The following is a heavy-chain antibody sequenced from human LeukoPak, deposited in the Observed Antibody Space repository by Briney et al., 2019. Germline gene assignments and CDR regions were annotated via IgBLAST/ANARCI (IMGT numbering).Heavy chain of an antibody. CDR2: INPNSGGT. D-gene: IGHD3-22*01. CDR3: ARVDYYDSTFDY. J-gene: IGHJ4*02. CDR1: GYTFTGYY. Sequence: ASVKVSCKASGYTFTGYYMHWVRQAPGQGLEWMGWINPNSGGTNYAQKFQGRVTMTRDTPISTAYMELSRLRSDDTAVYYCARVDYYDSTFDYWGQGTLVTVSS. V-gene: IGHV1-2*02.